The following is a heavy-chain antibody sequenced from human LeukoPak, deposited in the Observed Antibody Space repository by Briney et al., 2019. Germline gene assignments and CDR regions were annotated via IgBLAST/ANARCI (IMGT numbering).Heavy chain of an antibody. CDR3: ARGGHDAGIPFDI. V-gene: IGHV3-48*03. CDR2: ISSRGSAI. Sequence: QPGGSLRLSCAASGFTFSSYAMNWVRQAPGKGLEWVSYISSRGSAIYYADSVKGRFTISRDNAKNTLYLQMNSLRADDTAVYYCARGGHDAGIPFDIWGQGTMVTVSS. CDR1: GFTFSSYA. J-gene: IGHJ3*02. D-gene: IGHD1-1*01.